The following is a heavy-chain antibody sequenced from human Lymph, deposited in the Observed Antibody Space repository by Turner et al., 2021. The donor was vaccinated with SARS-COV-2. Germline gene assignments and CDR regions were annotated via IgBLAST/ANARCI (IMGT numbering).Heavy chain of an antibody. V-gene: IGHV1-69*10. D-gene: IGHD6-13*01. J-gene: IGHJ6*02. CDR3: ARIAAPGMGGGVHYYYYAMDV. Sequence: QVQLVQSGAEVKKPGSSVKVSCKASGGTLSSSAISWVRQAPGKGLGWMGGIIPLLSIANYAQKFQGRVTITADKSTSTAYMGRSSLRSEDTAVYFCARIAAPGMGGGVHYYYYAMDVWGQGTTVTVSS. CDR1: GGTLSSSA. CDR2: IIPLLSIA.